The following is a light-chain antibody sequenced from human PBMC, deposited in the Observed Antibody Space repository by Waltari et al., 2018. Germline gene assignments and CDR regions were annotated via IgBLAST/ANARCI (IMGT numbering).Light chain of an antibody. CDR3: MIWHSGASV. V-gene: IGLV5-45*03. Sequence: QAVLTQPSSLSASPGASARLTCTLHRGINVAVRQIYRYPQNPWSPPQCLLRFRSALDKQQASGLPSRFSGSKDASANAGILLISGLQSEDEADYYCMIWHSGASVFGGGTTLTVL. J-gene: IGLJ2*01. CDR2: FRSALDK. CDR1: RGINVAVRQ.